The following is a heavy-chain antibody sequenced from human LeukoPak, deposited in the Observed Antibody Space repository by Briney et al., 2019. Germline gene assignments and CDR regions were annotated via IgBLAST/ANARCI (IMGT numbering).Heavy chain of an antibody. CDR2: INPNSGGT. V-gene: IGHV1-2*04. CDR3: ARVGCGYDPWGYFDY. Sequence: ASVKVSCKASGYTFTGYYMHWVRQAPGQGLEWMGWINPNSGGTNYAQKFQGWVTMTRDTSISTAYMELSRLRSDDTAVYYCARVGCGYDPWGYFDYWGQGTLVTVSS. D-gene: IGHD5-12*01. J-gene: IGHJ4*02. CDR1: GYTFTGYY.